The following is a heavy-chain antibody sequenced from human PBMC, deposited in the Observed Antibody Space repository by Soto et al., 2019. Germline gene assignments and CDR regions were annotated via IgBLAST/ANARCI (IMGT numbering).Heavy chain of an antibody. CDR2: ISFDGSRK. J-gene: IGHJ5*02. CDR1: GFSFSTYG. D-gene: IGHD3-3*01. Sequence: PGGSLRLSCAAPGFSFSTYGMHWVRQAPGRGREWVAIISFDGSRKHNVDSIRGRFTISRANSGNPVYLQMNSRSAEDTAGYIFANDLHPGRNNYHYGADPWGQGVLVTVSS. CDR3: ANDLHPGRNNYHYGADP. V-gene: IGHV3-30*18.